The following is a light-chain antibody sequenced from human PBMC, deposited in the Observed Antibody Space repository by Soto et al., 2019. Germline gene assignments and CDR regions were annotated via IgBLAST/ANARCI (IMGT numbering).Light chain of an antibody. V-gene: IGKV1-27*01. Sequence: IHMTQSPACRSAALSYRFTKTFRASKGINNYLAWYQQKPGKVTKFLIYAACTLQSGVPSRFSGSGSGRDFTLTISSLQPEDFATYYCQQSYSTPLSVGGGTKVDI. CDR1: KGINNY. CDR2: AAC. J-gene: IGKJ4*01. CDR3: QQSYSTPLS.